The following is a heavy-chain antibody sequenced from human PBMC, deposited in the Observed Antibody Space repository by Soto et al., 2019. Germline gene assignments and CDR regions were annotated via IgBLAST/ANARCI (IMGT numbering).Heavy chain of an antibody. V-gene: IGHV3-72*01. D-gene: IGHD5-18*01. CDR3: ARRSNTASYYYYGMDV. CDR2: TRNKANSYTT. J-gene: IGHJ6*02. Sequence: PGGSLRLSCAASGFTFSDHYMDWVRQAPGKGLEWVGRTRNKANSYTTEYAASVKGRFTISRDDSKNSLYLQMNSLKTEDTAVYYCARRSNTASYYYYGMDVCGQGTKVTVSS. CDR1: GFTFSDHY.